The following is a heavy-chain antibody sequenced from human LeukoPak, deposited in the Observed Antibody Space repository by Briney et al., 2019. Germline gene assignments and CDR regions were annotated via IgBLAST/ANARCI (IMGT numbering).Heavy chain of an antibody. D-gene: IGHD1-26*01. Sequence: SETLSLTCAVYGGSFSGYNWSWIRQPPGKGLEWIGEINQSGSTNYNPSLKSRVTISADTSKNQFSLKLSSVTAADTAAYYCATSGSYRDYWGQGTLVTGSS. V-gene: IGHV4-34*01. CDR2: INQSGST. CDR1: GGSFSGYN. J-gene: IGHJ4*02. CDR3: ATSGSYRDY.